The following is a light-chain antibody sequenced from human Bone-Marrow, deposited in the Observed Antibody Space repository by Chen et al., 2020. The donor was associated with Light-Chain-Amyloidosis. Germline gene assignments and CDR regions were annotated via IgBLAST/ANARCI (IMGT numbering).Light chain of an antibody. CDR1: HDITNY. CDR2: DAS. V-gene: IGKV1-33*01. J-gene: IGKJ3*01. CDR3: HQYESPPFP. Sequence: DIQMTQSPSSLSASVGDRVTITCRASHDITNYLDWYQQKPGNAPKLLIYDASNLETGVPSRFSGSGSGTDFTFTISSLHPEDIATYYCHQYESPPFPFGPGTKVDIK.